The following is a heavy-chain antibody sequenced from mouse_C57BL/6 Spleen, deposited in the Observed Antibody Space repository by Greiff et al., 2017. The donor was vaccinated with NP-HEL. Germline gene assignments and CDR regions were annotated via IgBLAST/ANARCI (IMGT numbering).Heavy chain of an antibody. CDR2: ISSGGSYT. D-gene: IGHD2-4*01. J-gene: IGHJ3*01. CDR1: GFTFSSYG. V-gene: IGHV5-6*01. CDR3: ARHGGDYDGLAY. Sequence: EVQVVESGGDLVKPGGSLKLSCAASGFTFSSYGMSWVRQTPDKRLEWVATISSGGSYTYYPDSVKGRFTISRDNAKNTLYLQMSSLKSEDTAMYYCARHGGDYDGLAYWGQGTLVTVSA.